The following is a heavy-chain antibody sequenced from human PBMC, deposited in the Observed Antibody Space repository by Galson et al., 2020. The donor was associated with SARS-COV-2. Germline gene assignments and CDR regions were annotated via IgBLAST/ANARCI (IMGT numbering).Heavy chain of an antibody. Sequence: HGESLKISCKTSGYNFNTYYIGWVRQMPGKGLEYMGMIYAGDSDTRYSPSFQGQVTFSADKSINTVYLQWNNVKTSDTAMYYCARLPGVKGEAVWWYFDFWGRGTQVIVSS. CDR3: ARLPGVKGEAVWWYFDF. CDR2: IYAGDSDT. D-gene: IGHD3-16*01. J-gene: IGHJ2*01. CDR1: GYNFNTYY. V-gene: IGHV5-51*01.